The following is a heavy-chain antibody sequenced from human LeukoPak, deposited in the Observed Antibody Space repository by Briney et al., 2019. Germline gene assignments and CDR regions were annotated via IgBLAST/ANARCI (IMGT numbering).Heavy chain of an antibody. J-gene: IGHJ5*02. Sequence: GGSLRLSCAASGFTFSSYSMNWVRQAPGKGLEWVSSISSSSSYIYYADSVKGRFTISRDNAKNSLYLQMNSLRAEDTAVYYCASKALIAAAGTITWFDPWGQGTLVTVSS. CDR3: ASKALIAAAGTITWFDP. CDR1: GFTFSSYS. CDR2: ISSSSSYI. D-gene: IGHD6-13*01. V-gene: IGHV3-21*01.